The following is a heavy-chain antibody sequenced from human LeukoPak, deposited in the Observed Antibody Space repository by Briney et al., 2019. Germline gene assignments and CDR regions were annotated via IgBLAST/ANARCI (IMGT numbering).Heavy chain of an antibody. Sequence: KTSETLSLTCAVYGGSFSGYYWSWIRQPPGKGLEWIGEINHSGSTNYNPSLKSRVTISVDTSKNQFSLKLSSVTAADTAVYYCARGLPPRYDYVWGSYRRSGWFDPWGQGTLVTVSS. D-gene: IGHD3-16*02. CDR2: INHSGST. J-gene: IGHJ5*02. CDR1: GGSFSGYY. CDR3: ARGLPPRYDYVWGSYRRSGWFDP. V-gene: IGHV4-34*01.